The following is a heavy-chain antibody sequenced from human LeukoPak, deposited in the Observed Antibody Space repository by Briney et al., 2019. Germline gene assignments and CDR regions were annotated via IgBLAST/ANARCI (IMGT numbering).Heavy chain of an antibody. D-gene: IGHD6-19*01. CDR1: GFTFSNYA. Sequence: GGSLRLSCAASGFTFSNYAMTWVRQAPGKGLEWVSAVSGSGGRTNYADSVKGRFTISRDNSKNTLYLQMNSLRAEDTAVYYCAKEDEGITVAANVDYWGQGTLVTVSS. CDR2: VSGSGGRT. J-gene: IGHJ4*02. V-gene: IGHV3-23*01. CDR3: AKEDEGITVAANVDY.